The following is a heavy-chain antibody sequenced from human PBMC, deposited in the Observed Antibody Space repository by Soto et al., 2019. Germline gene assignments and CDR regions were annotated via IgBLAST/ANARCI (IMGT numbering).Heavy chain of an antibody. D-gene: IGHD1-1*01. CDR2: IYYSGST. Sequence: PLETLSLTCTVSGGSISSYYWSWIRQPPGKGLEWIGHIYYSGSTNNNPSLKSRVTISVDTSKNQFSLHLTSVTAADTAVYYCARGPSDDKVDYWGQGTLVTVSS. CDR1: GGSISSYY. CDR3: ARGPSDDKVDY. V-gene: IGHV4-59*08. J-gene: IGHJ4*02.